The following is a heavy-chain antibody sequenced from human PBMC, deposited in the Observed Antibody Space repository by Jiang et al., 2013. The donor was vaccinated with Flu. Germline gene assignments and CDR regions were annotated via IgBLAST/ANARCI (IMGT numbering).Heavy chain of an antibody. CDR3: ARGIVVVVASYDYYGMDV. Sequence: LLKPSETLSLTCAVYGGSFSGYYWSWIRQPPGKGLEWIGEINHSGSTNYNPSLKSRVTISVDTSKNQFSLKLSSVTAADTAVYYCARGIVVVVASYDYYGMDVWGKGTTVTVSS. CDR2: INHSGST. CDR1: GGSFSGYY. V-gene: IGHV4-34*01. J-gene: IGHJ6*04. D-gene: IGHD2-15*01.